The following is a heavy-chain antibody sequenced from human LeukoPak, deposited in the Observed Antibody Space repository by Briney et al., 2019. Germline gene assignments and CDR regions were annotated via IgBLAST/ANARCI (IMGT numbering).Heavy chain of an antibody. Sequence: PSETLSLTCTVSGGSSSSSSYYWGWIRQPPGKGLEWIGGIYYSGSTYYNPSLKSRVTISVDTSKNQFSLKLSSVTAADTAVYYCARPPWFDPWGQGTLVTVSS. V-gene: IGHV4-39*01. CDR1: GGSSSSSSYY. CDR3: ARPPWFDP. CDR2: IYYSGST. J-gene: IGHJ5*02.